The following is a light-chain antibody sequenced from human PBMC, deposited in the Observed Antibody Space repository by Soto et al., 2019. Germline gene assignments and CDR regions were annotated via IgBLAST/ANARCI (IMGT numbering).Light chain of an antibody. V-gene: IGLV2-23*01. CDR3: CSYAGSTRYV. Sequence: QSALTQPASVSGSPGQSITISCTGTSSDVGSYNLVSWYQQHPGKAPKLMIYEGSTRPSGVSNRFSGSKSGNTASLTISGLQAEDEADYCCCSYAGSTRYVFGTGTKLTVL. CDR1: SSDVGSYNL. CDR2: EGS. J-gene: IGLJ1*01.